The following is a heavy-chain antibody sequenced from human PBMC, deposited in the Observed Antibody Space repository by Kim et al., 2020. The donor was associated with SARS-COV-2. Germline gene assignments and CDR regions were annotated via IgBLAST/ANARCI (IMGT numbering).Heavy chain of an antibody. Sequence: GGSLRLSCAASGFTFSDYFMNWIRQAPGKGLEWVSYISGGGGAVYYADAVKGRFTISRDSSKNSLYLQMSSLRAEDTAVYYCVRNSDGPESWGQGTLVTVSS. J-gene: IGHJ5*02. CDR3: VRNSDGPES. D-gene: IGHD2-21*01. CDR2: ISGGGGAV. CDR1: GFTFSDYF. V-gene: IGHV3-11*01.